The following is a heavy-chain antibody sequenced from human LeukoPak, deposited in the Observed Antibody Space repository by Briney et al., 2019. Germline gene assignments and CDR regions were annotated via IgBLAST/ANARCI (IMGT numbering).Heavy chain of an antibody. J-gene: IGHJ4*02. V-gene: IGHV4-34*01. Sequence: SETLSLTCAVYGGTFSGYYWSWIRQPPGKGLEWIGEINHSGSTNYNTSLKSRVTISVDTSRKQFSLKRSLVTAADTAVYYCARSSSGWTYYFDYWGQGTLVTVSS. CDR2: INHSGST. CDR3: ARSSSGWTYYFDY. D-gene: IGHD6-19*01. CDR1: GGTFSGYY.